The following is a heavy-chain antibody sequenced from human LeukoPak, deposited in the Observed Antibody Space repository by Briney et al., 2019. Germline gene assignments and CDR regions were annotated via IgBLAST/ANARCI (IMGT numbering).Heavy chain of an antibody. D-gene: IGHD3-16*02. CDR3: AREGGLRRGYDYVWGSYRYPYYFDY. CDR1: GGSFSGYY. J-gene: IGHJ4*02. CDR2: INHSGST. Sequence: SETLSLTCAVYGGSFSGYYWSWIRQPPGKGLEWIGEINHSGSTNYNPSLKSRVTISVGTSKNQFSLKLSSVTAADTAVYYCAREGGLRRGYDYVWGSYRYPYYFDYWGQGTLVTVSS. V-gene: IGHV4-34*01.